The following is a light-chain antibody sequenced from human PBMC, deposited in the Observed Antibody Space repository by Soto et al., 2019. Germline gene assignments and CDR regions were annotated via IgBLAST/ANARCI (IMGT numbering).Light chain of an antibody. Sequence: IQLTQSPSSLSASVGDRVTITCRASQGIASYLAWYQQKPGKAPKLLIYAASTLQSGVPSRFSGSGSGTDFTLTISSPQPEDFVTYYCQQVNRYPWTFGQGTKVEIK. V-gene: IGKV1-9*01. CDR1: QGIASY. J-gene: IGKJ1*01. CDR3: QQVNRYPWT. CDR2: AAS.